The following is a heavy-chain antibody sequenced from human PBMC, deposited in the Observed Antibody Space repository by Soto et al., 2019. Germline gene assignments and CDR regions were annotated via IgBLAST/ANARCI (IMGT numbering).Heavy chain of an antibody. CDR3: ARDNYGPLDY. J-gene: IGHJ4*02. V-gene: IGHV1-2*02. Sequence: QVHLVQSGAEVKKPGASVKVSCRPFGYTFTAYYIHWVRQAPGQGLEWMGWVDPNRGDSRKAQSFPGRVTRTRDTSTNTVYMELSWLRSDATDVYYCARDNYGPLDYWGQGTLVTVSS. CDR1: GYTFTAYY. CDR2: VDPNRGDS. D-gene: IGHD3-10*01.